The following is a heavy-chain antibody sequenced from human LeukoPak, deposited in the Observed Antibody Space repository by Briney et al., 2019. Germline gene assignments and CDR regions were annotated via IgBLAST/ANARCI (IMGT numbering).Heavy chain of an antibody. V-gene: IGHV1-69*05. CDR2: IIPIFGTA. CDR3: ARGLLGYCSSTSCRHAYFDY. D-gene: IGHD2-2*01. J-gene: IGHJ4*02. CDR1: GGTFSSYA. Sequence: SVKVSCKASGGTFSSYAISWVRQAPGQGLEWMGRIIPIFGTANYAQKFQGRVTITTDESTSTAYMELSSLRSEDTAVYYCARGLLGYCSSTSCRHAYFDYWGQGTLVTVSS.